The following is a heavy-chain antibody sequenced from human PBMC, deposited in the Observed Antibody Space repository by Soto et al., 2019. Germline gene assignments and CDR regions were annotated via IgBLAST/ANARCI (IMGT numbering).Heavy chain of an antibody. Sequence: SATLSLTCTPLSTSIDRTIYYWGLIGEPPGKGLDWIGNIYYSGSTYYNPSFKSRVTISVDTSKNHFSLKLSSVTAADTAVYYCAGSEQQLVFGAFDIWGQGTMVT. V-gene: IGHV4-39*02. J-gene: IGHJ3*02. D-gene: IGHD6-13*01. CDR3: AGSEQQLVFGAFDI. CDR2: IYYSGST. CDR1: STSIDRTIYY.